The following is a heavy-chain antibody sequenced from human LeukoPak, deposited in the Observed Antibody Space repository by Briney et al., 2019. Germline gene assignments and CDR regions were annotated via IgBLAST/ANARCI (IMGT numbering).Heavy chain of an antibody. Sequence: GGSPRLSCTASGFTFADYAMSWVRQAPGKGLEWVSFITSKSYGETAEYAASVRGRFTLSRDDSNSVAYLQMNSLKTDDTAVYFCLRALAVPVGLWYFDYSGQGTLVTVSS. CDR2: ITSKSYGETA. CDR3: LRALAVPVGLWYFDY. J-gene: IGHJ4*02. CDR1: GFTFADYA. D-gene: IGHD3-10*01. V-gene: IGHV3-49*04.